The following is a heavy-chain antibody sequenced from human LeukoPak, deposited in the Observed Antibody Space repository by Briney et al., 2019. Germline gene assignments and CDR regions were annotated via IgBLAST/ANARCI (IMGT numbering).Heavy chain of an antibody. CDR2: INHSGST. D-gene: IGHD3-10*01. Sequence: PSETLSLTCAVYGGSFSGYYWSWIRQPPGKGLEWIGEINHSGSTNYNPSLKSRVTISVDTSKNQFSLKLSSVTAADTAVYYCAPLGRGVVDYWGQGTLVTVSS. CDR3: APLGRGVVDY. V-gene: IGHV4-34*01. J-gene: IGHJ4*02. CDR1: GGSFSGYY.